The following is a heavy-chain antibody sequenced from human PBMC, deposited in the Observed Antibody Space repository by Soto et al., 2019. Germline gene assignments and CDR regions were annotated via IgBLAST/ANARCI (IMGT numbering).Heavy chain of an antibody. V-gene: IGHV4-59*08. CDR3: ARHYDILTGYYIPYYFDY. Sequence: SETLSLTCTVSGGSISSYYWSWIRRPPGKGLEWIGYIYYSGSTNYNPSLKSRVTISVDTSKNQFSLKLSSVTAADTAVYYCARHYDILTGYYIPYYFDYWGQGTXVTVSS. J-gene: IGHJ4*02. CDR2: IYYSGST. CDR1: GGSISSYY. D-gene: IGHD3-9*01.